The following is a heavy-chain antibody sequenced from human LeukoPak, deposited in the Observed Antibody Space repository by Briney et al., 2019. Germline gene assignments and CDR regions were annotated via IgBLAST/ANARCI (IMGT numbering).Heavy chain of an antibody. V-gene: IGHV1-69*13. J-gene: IGHJ6*03. D-gene: IGHD6-13*01. CDR1: GGTFSSYA. Sequence: SVKVSCKASGGTFSSYAISWVRQAPGQGLEWMGGIIPIFGTANYAQKFQGRVTITADESTSTAYMELSSLRSEDTAVYYCARAKQPTTPIGYYYYMDVWGKGTTVTVSS. CDR3: ARAKQPTTPIGYYYYMDV. CDR2: IIPIFGTA.